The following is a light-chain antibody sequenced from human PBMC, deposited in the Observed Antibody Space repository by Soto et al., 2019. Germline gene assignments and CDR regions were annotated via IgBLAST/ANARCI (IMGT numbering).Light chain of an antibody. V-gene: IGKV3-20*01. J-gene: IGKJ5*01. CDR2: TAS. CDR3: QQYSRAPIT. Sequence: EIVLTQSPGTLSLSPCERATLSCRSSQSVSSNYVAWYQQKPGQAPRLLIYTASRRATGIPDRFSGSGSGTDFTLTISRLEPEDSAVYYCQQYSRAPITFGQGTRLEIK. CDR1: QSVSSNY.